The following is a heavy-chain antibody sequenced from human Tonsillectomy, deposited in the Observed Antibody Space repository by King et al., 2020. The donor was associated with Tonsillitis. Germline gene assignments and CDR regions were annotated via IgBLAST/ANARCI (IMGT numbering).Heavy chain of an antibody. V-gene: IGHV3-23*04. CDR1: GFTLSSYA. J-gene: IGHJ4*02. D-gene: IGHD3/OR15-3a*01. CDR3: AKTAGYYTENYFDY. Sequence: VQLVESGGGLVQPGGSLRLSCAASGFTLSSYAMSWVRQAPGKGLEWVSGMSGGGGGTYYADSVKGRVTMSRDNSKNTMYLQMKSLRAEDTAVYYCAKTAGYYTENYFDYWGQGTLVTVSS. CDR2: MSGGGGGT.